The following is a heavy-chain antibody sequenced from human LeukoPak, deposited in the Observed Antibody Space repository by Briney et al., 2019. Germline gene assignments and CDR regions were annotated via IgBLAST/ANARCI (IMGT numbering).Heavy chain of an antibody. J-gene: IGHJ6*03. V-gene: IGHV5-51*01. CDR1: GYSFTSYW. D-gene: IGHD6-13*01. CDR2: IYPGDSDT. CDR3: ARHYLLVRNYYYMDA. Sequence: GESLKISCKGSGYSFTSYWIGWVRQMPGNGLEWMGIIYPGDSDTRYSPSFQGQVTISADKSISTAYLQWSSLKASDTAMYYCARHYLLVRNYYYMDAWGKGTTVTVSS.